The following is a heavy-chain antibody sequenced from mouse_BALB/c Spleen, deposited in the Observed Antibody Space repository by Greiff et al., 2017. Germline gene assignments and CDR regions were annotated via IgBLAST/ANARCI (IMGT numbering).Heavy chain of an antibody. CDR1: GYSFTSYY. CDR3: ARNRYSDY. V-gene: IGHV1S135*01. CDR2: IDPFNGGT. J-gene: IGHJ2*01. Sequence: EVKLMESGPELMKPGASVKISCKASGYSFTSYYMHWVKQSHGKSLEWIGYIDPFNGGTSYNQKFKGKATLTVDKSSSTAYMHLSSLTSEDSAVYYCARNRYSDYWGQGTTLTVSS.